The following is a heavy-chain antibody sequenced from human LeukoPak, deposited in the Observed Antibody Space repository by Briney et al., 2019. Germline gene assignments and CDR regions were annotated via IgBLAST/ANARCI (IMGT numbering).Heavy chain of an antibody. CDR3: ARAKGFGRETGDLYYYMDV. D-gene: IGHD3-10*01. CDR1: GYIFTSYA. CDR2: INAGNGNT. J-gene: IGHJ6*03. V-gene: IGHV1-3*03. Sequence: GASVKVSCKASGYIFTSYAMHWVRQAPGQRLEWMGWINAGNGNTKYSREFQGRVTITRDTSASTAYMELSSLRSEDMAVYYCARAKGFGRETGDLYYYMDVWGKGTTVTVSS.